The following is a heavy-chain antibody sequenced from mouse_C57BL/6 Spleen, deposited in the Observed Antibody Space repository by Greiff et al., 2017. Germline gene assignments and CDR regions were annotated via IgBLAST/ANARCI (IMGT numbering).Heavy chain of an antibody. V-gene: IGHV1-42*01. CDR3: ARKNWVYAMDY. Sequence: EVQLQQSGPELVKPGASVKISCKASGYSFTGYYMNWVKQSPEKSLEWIGEINPSTGGTTYNQKFKAKATLTVDKSSSTAYMQLKSLTSEDSAVYYCARKNWVYAMDYWGPGTSVTVSS. CDR2: INPSTGGT. J-gene: IGHJ4*01. D-gene: IGHD4-1*01. CDR1: GYSFTGYY.